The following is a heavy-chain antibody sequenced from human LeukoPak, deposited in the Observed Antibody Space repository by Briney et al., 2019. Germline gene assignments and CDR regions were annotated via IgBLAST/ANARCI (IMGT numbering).Heavy chain of an antibody. D-gene: IGHD3-10*01. J-gene: IGHJ3*02. CDR3: ARNPGSGSFPHPI. V-gene: IGHV3-21*01. CDR2: ISSSSSYI. Sequence: PGGSLRLSCAASEFTFSSYSMNWVRQAPGKGLEWVSSISSSSSYIYYADSVKGRFTISRDNAKNSLYLQMNSLRAEDTAVYYCARNPGSGSFPHPIWGQGTMVTVSS. CDR1: EFTFSSYS.